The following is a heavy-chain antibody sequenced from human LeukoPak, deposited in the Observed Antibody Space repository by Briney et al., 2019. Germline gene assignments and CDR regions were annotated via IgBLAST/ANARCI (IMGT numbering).Heavy chain of an antibody. J-gene: IGHJ5*02. CDR3: ARAALYYDILTDNWFDP. CDR2: IRAYNGNT. V-gene: IGHV1-18*04. CDR1: GYTFTIYG. D-gene: IGHD3-9*01. Sequence: ASVTVSFTASGYTFTIYGISWVRQAPGQGTEWMGWIRAYNGNTNYSQKLQGRVTMTTDTSTSTAYMELRSLRSDDTAVYYCARAALYYDILTDNWFDPWGQGTLVTVSS.